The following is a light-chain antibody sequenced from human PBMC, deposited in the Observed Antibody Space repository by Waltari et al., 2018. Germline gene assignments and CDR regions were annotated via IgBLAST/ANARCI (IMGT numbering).Light chain of an antibody. Sequence: QSVLTQPPSVSAAPGQKVTISCSGSSSNIGNNYVSWYQQLPGTAPKLLIYENNKRPSGMPDRITGSKSGTSSTLAITGLQTGGEADYYCGTWDSSLSAEVFGGGTKLTGL. CDR1: SSNIGNNY. CDR3: GTWDSSLSAEV. V-gene: IGLV1-51*02. J-gene: IGLJ2*01. CDR2: ENN.